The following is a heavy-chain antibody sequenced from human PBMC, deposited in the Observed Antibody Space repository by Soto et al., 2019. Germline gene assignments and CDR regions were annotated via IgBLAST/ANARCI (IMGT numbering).Heavy chain of an antibody. CDR3: ARRWGEGRVDY. CDR1: GGSISSSNW. CDR2: IYHSGNT. J-gene: IGHJ4*02. D-gene: IGHD3-10*01. Sequence: QVQLQESGPGLVKPSGTLSLTCAVSGGSISSSNWWSWVRQPPGKGLEWIGEIYHSGNTNYNPSLKSLVTMAVDKSRNQFSLKLSSETAADTAVYYCARRWGEGRVDYWGQGTLVTVSS. V-gene: IGHV4-4*02.